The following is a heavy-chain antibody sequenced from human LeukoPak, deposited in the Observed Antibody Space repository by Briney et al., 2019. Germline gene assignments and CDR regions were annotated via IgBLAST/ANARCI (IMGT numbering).Heavy chain of an antibody. CDR3: VITGETHFDY. D-gene: IGHD1-20*01. Sequence: SVKVSCKASGGTFSSYAISWVRQAPGQGLEWMGRIIPILGIANYAQKFQGRVTITADKSTSTAYMELSSLRSEDTAAYYCVITGETHFDYWGQGTLVTVSS. CDR2: IIPILGIA. J-gene: IGHJ4*02. CDR1: GGTFSSYA. V-gene: IGHV1-69*04.